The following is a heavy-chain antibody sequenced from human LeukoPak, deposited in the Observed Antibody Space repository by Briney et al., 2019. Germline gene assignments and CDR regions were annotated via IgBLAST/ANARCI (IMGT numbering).Heavy chain of an antibody. J-gene: IGHJ5*02. CDR3: ARRYKITIFGVVIDWFDP. V-gene: IGHV4-38-2*01. Sequence: SSETLSLTCAVSGYSISSGYYWGWIRQPPGKGLEWIGSIYHSGSTYYNPSLKSRVTISVDTSKNQFSLKLSSVTAADTAVYYCARRYKITIFGVVIDWFDPWGQGTLVTVSS. CDR1: GYSISSGYY. CDR2: IYHSGST. D-gene: IGHD3-3*01.